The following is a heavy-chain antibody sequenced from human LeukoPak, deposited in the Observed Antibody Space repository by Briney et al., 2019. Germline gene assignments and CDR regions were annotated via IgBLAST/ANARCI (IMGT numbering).Heavy chain of an antibody. CDR2: INHSGGT. J-gene: IGHJ4*02. CDR3: ARGLSITMVRGVTYDY. CDR1: GGSFSGYY. D-gene: IGHD3-10*01. Sequence: PSETLSLTCAVYGGSFSGYYWSWIRQPPGKGLEWIGEINHSGGTNYNPSLKSRVTISVDTSKNQFSLKLSSVTAADTAVYYCARGLSITMVRGVTYDYWGQGTLVTVSS. V-gene: IGHV4-34*01.